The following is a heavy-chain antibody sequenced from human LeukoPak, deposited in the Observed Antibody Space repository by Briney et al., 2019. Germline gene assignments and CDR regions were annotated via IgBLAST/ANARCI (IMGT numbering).Heavy chain of an antibody. CDR2: ISAHNGNT. Sequence: ASVKASCKASGYTFSSQSYGMSWVRQAPGQGLEWMGWISAHNGNTNYAEKLQGRVTMTIDTSTNTAYMELRSLRPDDTAVYYCARVVHCSSTSCYDADYWGQGTLVTVSS. CDR1: GYTFSSQSYG. CDR3: ARVVHCSSTSCYDADY. D-gene: IGHD2-2*01. J-gene: IGHJ4*02. V-gene: IGHV1-18*01.